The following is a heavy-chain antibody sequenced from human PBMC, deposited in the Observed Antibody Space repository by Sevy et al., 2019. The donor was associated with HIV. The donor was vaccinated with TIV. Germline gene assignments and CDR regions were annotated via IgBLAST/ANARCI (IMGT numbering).Heavy chain of an antibody. J-gene: IGHJ5*02. CDR1: GYSISSGYY. Sequence: SQTLSLTCAVSGYSISSGYYWGWIRQPPGKGLEWIGSIDHSGSTYYNPSLKSRVTISVDTSTNQFSLKLSSVTAADTAVYYCARAGIVGATTRWFDPWGQGTLVTVSS. CDR3: ARAGIVGATTRWFDP. CDR2: IDHSGST. V-gene: IGHV4-38-2*01. D-gene: IGHD1-26*01.